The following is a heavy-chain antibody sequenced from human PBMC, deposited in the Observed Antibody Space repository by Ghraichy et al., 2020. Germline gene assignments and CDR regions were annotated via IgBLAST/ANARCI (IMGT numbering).Heavy chain of an antibody. V-gene: IGHV3-74*01. CDR3: VSAMALPGY. CDR2: ISSDGSTT. Sequence: GESLNISCAASGFIFNDYWMHWVRQAPGKGLVWVSLISSDGSTTRYGDSVKGRFTISRDNAKSTLNLQMNSLRAEDTAVYYCVSAMALPGYWGQGTLVTVSS. CDR1: GFIFNDYW. J-gene: IGHJ4*02. D-gene: IGHD5-18*01.